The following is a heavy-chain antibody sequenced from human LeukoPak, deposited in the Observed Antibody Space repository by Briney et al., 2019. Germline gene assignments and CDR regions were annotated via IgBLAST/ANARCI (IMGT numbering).Heavy chain of an antibody. CDR3: AKENRDYGGNELVY. CDR2: IKQDGSEK. CDR1: GFTFSSYW. J-gene: IGHJ4*02. D-gene: IGHD4-23*01. Sequence: GGSLRLSCAASGFTFSSYWMSWVRQAPGKGLEWVANIKQDGSEKYYVDSVKGRFTISRDNAKNSLYLQMNSLRAEDTAVYYCAKENRDYGGNELVYWGQGTLVTVSS. V-gene: IGHV3-7*01.